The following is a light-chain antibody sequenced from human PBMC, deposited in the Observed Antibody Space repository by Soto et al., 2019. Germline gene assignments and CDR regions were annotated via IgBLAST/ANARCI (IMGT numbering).Light chain of an antibody. CDR3: QQYDNLPYT. V-gene: IGKV1-33*01. J-gene: IGKJ2*01. CDR2: GAY. CDR1: QYITNY. Sequence: DIQMTQSPSSLSASVGDRVTISCQASQYITNYLNWYQQKPGKAHKLLIYGAYNLEPGGPSRFSGSGSWTDLTFTLSRLQPEDFAAYYCQQYDNLPYTFGQGTKLEIK.